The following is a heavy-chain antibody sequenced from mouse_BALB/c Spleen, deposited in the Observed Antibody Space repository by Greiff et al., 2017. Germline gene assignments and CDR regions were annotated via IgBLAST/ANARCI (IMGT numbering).Heavy chain of an antibody. D-gene: IGHD2-3*01. J-gene: IGHJ2*01. CDR2: ISSGGST. Sequence: EVKVVESGGGLVKPGGSLKLSCAASGFTFSSYAMSWVRQTPEKRLEWVASISSGGSTYYPDSVKGRFTISRDNARNILYLQMSSLRSEDTAMYYCAREEIYDGYYFDYWGQGTTLTVSS. CDR3: AREEIYDGYYFDY. V-gene: IGHV5-6-5*01. CDR1: GFTFSSYA.